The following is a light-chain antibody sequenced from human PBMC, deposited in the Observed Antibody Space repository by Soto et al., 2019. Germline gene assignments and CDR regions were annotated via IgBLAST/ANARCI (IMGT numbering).Light chain of an antibody. CDR1: QSIVNW. CDR2: DAS. Sequence: DIQMTQSPSTLSASVGDRAIITCRASQSIVNWLAWYQQKPGKAPKFLISDASKFESGVPPRFSGVGSGTDFTLTISSLQPDDSANYYCQHYNLDPYTFGQGTKLEIK. CDR3: QHYNLDPYT. J-gene: IGKJ2*01. V-gene: IGKV1-5*01.